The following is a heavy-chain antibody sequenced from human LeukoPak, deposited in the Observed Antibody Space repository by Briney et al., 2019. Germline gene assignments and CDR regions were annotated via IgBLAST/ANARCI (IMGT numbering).Heavy chain of an antibody. CDR1: GFTFSSYA. Sequence: GGSLRLSCAASGFTFSSYAMSWVRQAPGKGLEWVSAISGSGDSTYYADSVKGRFTISRDNSKNTLYLQMNSLRAEDTAVYYCAKGVSSSWYRGAFDIWGQGTMVTVSS. CDR3: AKGVSSSWYRGAFDI. J-gene: IGHJ3*02. D-gene: IGHD6-13*01. V-gene: IGHV3-23*01. CDR2: ISGSGDST.